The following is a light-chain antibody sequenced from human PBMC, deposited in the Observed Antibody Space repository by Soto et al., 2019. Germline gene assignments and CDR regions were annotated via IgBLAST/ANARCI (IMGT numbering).Light chain of an antibody. CDR3: XQYDSSPPT. CDR2: GAS. V-gene: IGKV3-20*01. CDR1: QSVNSNY. J-gene: IGKJ1*01. Sequence: EIVLTQSPGTLSLSPGERATLSCRASQSVNSNYLAWYQRKPGQAPRLLIYGASNRATDIPYRFSASGSGTDFTLTITRLEPEDFAVYXCXQYDSSPPTFGQGTKVEIK.